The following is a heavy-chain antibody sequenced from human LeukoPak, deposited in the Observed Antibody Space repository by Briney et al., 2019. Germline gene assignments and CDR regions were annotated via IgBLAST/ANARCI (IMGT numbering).Heavy chain of an antibody. V-gene: IGHV4-30-4*01. CDR1: GGSISSGDYY. D-gene: IGHD3-9*01. CDR3: ARVSYDILTGYTRFDY. Sequence: SETLSLTCTVSGGSISSGDYYWSWIRQPPGKGLEWIGYIYYSGSTYYNPSLKSRVTISVDTSKNQFSLKLSSVTAADTAVYYCARVSYDILTGYTRFDYWGQGTLVTVSS. J-gene: IGHJ4*02. CDR2: IYYSGST.